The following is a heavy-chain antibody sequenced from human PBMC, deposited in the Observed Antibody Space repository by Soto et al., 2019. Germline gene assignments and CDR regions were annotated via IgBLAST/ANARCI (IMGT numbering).Heavy chain of an antibody. CDR1: GGSISSYY. D-gene: IGHD3-10*01. V-gene: IGHV4-59*13. Sequence: PSETLSLTCTVSGGSISSYYWSWIRQPPGKGLEWIGYIYYNGTTNYNPSLKSRVTMSVGTSKNQFSLKLSSVTAADTAVYYCARELDLLWFGDNHAWFDPWGQGTLVTVSS. CDR3: ARELDLLWFGDNHAWFDP. CDR2: IYYNGTT. J-gene: IGHJ5*02.